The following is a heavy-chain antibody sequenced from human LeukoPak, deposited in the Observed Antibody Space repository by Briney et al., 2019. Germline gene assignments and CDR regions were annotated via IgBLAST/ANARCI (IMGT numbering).Heavy chain of an antibody. CDR3: ARGAKWAYYFDY. Sequence: GGSLRLSCGVSGFAFGSEAMNWVRQSPARGLEWVSRINGDESSTNYADSVKGRFTISRDNAKDTLYLHMNSLTAEDTAVYYCARGAKWAYYFDYWGQGTLVTVSS. CDR1: GFAFGSEA. CDR2: INGDESST. V-gene: IGHV3-74*01. D-gene: IGHD1-26*01. J-gene: IGHJ4*02.